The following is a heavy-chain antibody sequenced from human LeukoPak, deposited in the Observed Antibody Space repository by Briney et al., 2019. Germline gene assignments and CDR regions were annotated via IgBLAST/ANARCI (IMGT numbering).Heavy chain of an antibody. CDR2: ISYDGSNK. CDR3: VYWFDS. CDR1: GFTFSSYG. V-gene: IGHV3-30*03. J-gene: IGHJ5*01. Sequence: GGSLRLSCAASGFTFSSYGMHWVRQAPGKGLEWVAVISYDGSNKYYADSVKGRFTISRDNSKNTLYLQMNSLRLEDTAVYYCVYWFDSWGQGTLVTVSS.